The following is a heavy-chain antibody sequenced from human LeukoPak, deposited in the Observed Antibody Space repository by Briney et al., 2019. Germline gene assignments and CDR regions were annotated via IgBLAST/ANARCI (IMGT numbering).Heavy chain of an antibody. CDR3: AKPVRELWFGEFSYFDY. CDR1: GFTFNSYG. J-gene: IGHJ4*02. CDR2: ISYDGSNK. V-gene: IGHV3-30*18. D-gene: IGHD3-10*01. Sequence: PGGSLRLSCAASGFTFNSYGMHWVRQAPGKGLEWVAVISYDGSNKYYADSVKGRFTISRDNSKNTLYLQMNSLRAEDTAVYYCAKPVRELWFGEFSYFDYWGQGTLVTVSS.